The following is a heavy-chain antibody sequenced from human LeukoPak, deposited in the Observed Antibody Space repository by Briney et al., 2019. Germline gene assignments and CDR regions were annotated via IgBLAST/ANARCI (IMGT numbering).Heavy chain of an antibody. D-gene: IGHD5-18*01. CDR1: GGSISSSSFS. CDR3: ASPNVDTTQY. Sequence: PSETLSLTCTVSGGSISSSSFSWGWIRQPPGKGLEWIGSIYYSGSTYYNPSLRSRVTISVDTSRNHFSLKLSSVTAADTAVYYCASPNVDTTQYWGQGTPVTVSS. V-gene: IGHV4-39*02. J-gene: IGHJ4*02. CDR2: IYYSGST.